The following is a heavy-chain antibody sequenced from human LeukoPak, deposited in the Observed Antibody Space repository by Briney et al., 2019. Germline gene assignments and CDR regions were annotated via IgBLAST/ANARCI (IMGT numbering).Heavy chain of an antibody. CDR1: GGSISTYY. J-gene: IGHJ4*02. CDR2: IYYSGST. D-gene: IGHD1-26*01. Sequence: NSSETLSLTCTVSGGSISTYYWSWIRQPPGKGLEWIGYIYYSGSTNYNPSLKSRVTISVDTSKNQFSLKLSSVTAADTAVYYCARGLLSGSYSYYFDYWGQGTLVTVSS. V-gene: IGHV4-59*01. CDR3: ARGLLSGSYSYYFDY.